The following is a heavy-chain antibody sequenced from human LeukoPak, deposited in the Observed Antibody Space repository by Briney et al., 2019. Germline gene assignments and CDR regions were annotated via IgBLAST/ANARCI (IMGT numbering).Heavy chain of an antibody. V-gene: IGHV3-30-3*01. CDR2: ISYDGSNK. CDR3: ALTTLHSYYFDY. CDR1: GFTFSSYA. D-gene: IGHD3-22*01. J-gene: IGHJ4*02. Sequence: GGSLRLSCAASGFTFSSYAMHWVRQAPGKGLEWVAVISYDGSNKYYADSVKGRFTISRDNSKNTLYLQMNSLRAEDTAVYYCALTTLHSYYFDYWGQGTLVTVSS.